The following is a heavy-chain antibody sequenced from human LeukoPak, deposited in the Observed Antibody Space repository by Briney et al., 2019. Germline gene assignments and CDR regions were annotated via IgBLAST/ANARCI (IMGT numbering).Heavy chain of an antibody. CDR3: ARGADGVSSNSRGWFDP. CDR1: GFTFSSYV. J-gene: IGHJ5*02. CDR2: ISYDGSNE. V-gene: IGHV3-30*04. Sequence: GGSLRLSCAASGFTFSSYVMHWVRQAPGKGLEWVAIISYDGSNEYYADSVKGRFTISRDNSKNTLYLQMNSLRAADTAVYSCARGADGVSSNSRGWFDPWGQGTLVTVSS. D-gene: IGHD2-15*01.